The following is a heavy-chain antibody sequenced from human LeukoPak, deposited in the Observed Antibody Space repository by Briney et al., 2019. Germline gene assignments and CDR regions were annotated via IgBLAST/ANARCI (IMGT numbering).Heavy chain of an antibody. V-gene: IGHV3-23*01. D-gene: IGHD6-19*01. CDR1: GFTFSSYA. J-gene: IGHJ6*03. CDR3: AKLASSGWGYYYYYYYMDV. Sequence: PGGSLRLSCAASGFTFSSYAMSWVRQAPGKGLEWVSAISGSGGSTYYADSVKGRFTISRDNSKNTLYLQMNSLRAEDTAVYYCAKLASSGWGYYYYYYYMDVWGKGTTVTVSS. CDR2: ISGSGGST.